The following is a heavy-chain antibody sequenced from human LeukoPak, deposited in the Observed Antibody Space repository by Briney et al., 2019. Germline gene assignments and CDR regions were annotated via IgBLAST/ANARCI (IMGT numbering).Heavy chain of an antibody. CDR2: IKQDESEK. J-gene: IGHJ4*02. D-gene: IGHD6-6*01. V-gene: IGHV3-7*03. CDR1: GFTFSSYW. Sequence: GGSLRLSCTASGFTFSSYWMSWVRQAPGKGLEWVANIKQDESEKYYVDSVKGRFTISRDNAKNSLYLQMNSLRAEDTAVYYCARVLGIAARLFDYWGQGTLVTVSS. CDR3: ARVLGIAARLFDY.